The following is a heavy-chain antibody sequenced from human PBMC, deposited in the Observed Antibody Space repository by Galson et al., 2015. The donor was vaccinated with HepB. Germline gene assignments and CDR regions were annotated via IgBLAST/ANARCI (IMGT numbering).Heavy chain of an antibody. Sequence: CAISGDSVSSDSSAWNWIRQSPSRGLEWLGRTYYRSQWYHDYSGSLQSRITINAETSTNQFFLQLDSVTPEDTAVYYCARDGYLGSVYYFDYWGPGILVTVS. CDR2: TYYRSQWYH. J-gene: IGHJ4*02. CDR1: GDSVSSDSSA. CDR3: ARDGYLGSVYYFDY. D-gene: IGHD6-25*01. V-gene: IGHV6-1*01.